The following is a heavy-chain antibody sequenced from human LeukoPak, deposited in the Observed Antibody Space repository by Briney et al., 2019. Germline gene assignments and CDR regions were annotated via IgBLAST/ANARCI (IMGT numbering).Heavy chain of an antibody. CDR3: ARSGYYYDSSGYYPFYYYYYMDV. CDR1: GGSFSGYY. D-gene: IGHD3-22*01. V-gene: IGHV4-34*01. CDR2: INHSGST. J-gene: IGHJ6*03. Sequence: SETLSLTCAVYGGSFSGYYWSWIRQPPGKGLEWIGEINHSGSTNYNPSLKSRVTISVDTSKSQFSLKLSSVTAADTAVYYCARSGYYYDSSGYYPFYYYYYMDVWGKGTTVTVSS.